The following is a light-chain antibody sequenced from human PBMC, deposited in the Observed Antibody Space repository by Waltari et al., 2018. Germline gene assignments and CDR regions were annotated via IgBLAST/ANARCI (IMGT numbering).Light chain of an antibody. V-gene: IGKV3-15*01. CDR2: GAS. J-gene: IGKJ4*01. CDR3: HQYNDWPLS. CDR1: QTVNNY. Sequence: ERVMTQSPDTLSVSPGERATLSCKSSQTVNNYLAWYQHKPGQAPRLLIHGASTRATGIPAKCSGSGSGTEFTLTSSNVESEDFAVYYCHQYNDWPLSFGGGTKVEIK.